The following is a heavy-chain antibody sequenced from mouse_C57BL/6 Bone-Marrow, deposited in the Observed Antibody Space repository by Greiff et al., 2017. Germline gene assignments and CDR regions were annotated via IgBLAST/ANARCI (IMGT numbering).Heavy chain of an antibody. V-gene: IGHV10-1*01. CDR3: VRVNYYGSSWYFDV. CDR1: GFSFNTYA. D-gene: IGHD1-1*01. J-gene: IGHJ1*03. CDR2: IRSKSNNYAT. Sequence: EVQRVASGGGLVQPKGSLKLSCAASGFSFNTYAMNWVRQAPGKGLEWVARIRSKSNNYATYYADSVKDRFTISRDDSESMLYLQMNNLKTEDTAMHYCVRVNYYGSSWYFDVWGTGTTVTVSS.